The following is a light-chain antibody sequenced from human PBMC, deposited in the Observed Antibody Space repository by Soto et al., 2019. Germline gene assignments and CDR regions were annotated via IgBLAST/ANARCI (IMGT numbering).Light chain of an antibody. J-gene: IGKJ2*01. Sequence: DIQMTQSPSSLSASIGDRVTITCQASHDIRKYLNWYQQKPGKAPKLLIYSASNLESGVPSRFSGSGFGTDFIFNISSRQPEDLATYYCQQYDNLPRTFGPGTKLEIK. CDR2: SAS. CDR3: QQYDNLPRT. V-gene: IGKV1-33*01. CDR1: HDIRKY.